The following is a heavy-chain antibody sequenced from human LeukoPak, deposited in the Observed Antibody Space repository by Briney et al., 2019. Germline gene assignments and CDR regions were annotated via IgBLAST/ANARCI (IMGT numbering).Heavy chain of an antibody. J-gene: IGHJ4*02. CDR3: VKDGGSSGWYAFDY. CDR1: EFTFSSYA. CDR2: ISSNGGST. V-gene: IGHV3-64D*06. D-gene: IGHD6-19*01. Sequence: GGSLRLSCSASEFTFSSYAMHWVRQAPGKGLEYVSAISSNGGSTYYADSVKGRFTISRDNSKNTLYLQMSSLRAEDTAVYYCVKDGGSSGWYAFDYWGQGTLVTVSS.